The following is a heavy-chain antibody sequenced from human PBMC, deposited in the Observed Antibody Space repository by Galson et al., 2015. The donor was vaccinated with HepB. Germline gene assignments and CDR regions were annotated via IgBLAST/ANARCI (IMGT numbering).Heavy chain of an antibody. V-gene: IGHV1-69*13. D-gene: IGHD3-3*01. Sequence: SVKVSCKASGGTFSSYAISWVRQAPGQGLEWMGGIIPIFGTANYAQKFQGRVTITADESTSTAYMELSSLRSEDTAVYYCARTVRYFWSGYYWNAFDIWGKGTMVTVSS. CDR2: IIPIFGTA. J-gene: IGHJ3*02. CDR3: ARTVRYFWSGYYWNAFDI. CDR1: GGTFSSYA.